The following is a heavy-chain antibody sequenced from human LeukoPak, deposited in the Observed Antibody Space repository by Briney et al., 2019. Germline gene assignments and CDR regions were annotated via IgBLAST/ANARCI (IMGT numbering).Heavy chain of an antibody. Sequence: ASVKVSCKASGYTFTSYDINWVRQATGQGLEWMGWMNPNSNNRDYAQKFQGRVTITTNTSISTAYMELSSLRSEDTAVYYCARACGGDCDAFDIWGQGTMVTVSS. CDR3: ARACGGDCDAFDI. J-gene: IGHJ3*02. CDR2: MNPNSNNR. V-gene: IGHV1-8*03. CDR1: GYTFTSYD. D-gene: IGHD2-21*02.